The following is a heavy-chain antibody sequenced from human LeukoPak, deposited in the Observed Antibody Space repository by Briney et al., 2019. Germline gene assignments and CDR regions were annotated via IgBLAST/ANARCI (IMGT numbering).Heavy chain of an antibody. CDR1: GFTLSSYW. D-gene: IGHD3-22*01. CDR2: INQVGSEK. CDR3: AREDSSGYSAFDI. Sequence: PGWSLRLSCVASGFTLSSYWMSGVRPAPGKGLEGVANINQVGSEKHQVGSVKGRFTISRENAKNSLYVQMDSLRAEDTSVYYCAREDSSGYSAFDIWGKGTMVSVSS. V-gene: IGHV3-7*01. J-gene: IGHJ3*02.